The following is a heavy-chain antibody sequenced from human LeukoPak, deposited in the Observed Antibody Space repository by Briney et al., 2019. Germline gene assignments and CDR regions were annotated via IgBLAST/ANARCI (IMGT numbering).Heavy chain of an antibody. CDR2: INPSGGST. V-gene: IGHV1-46*01. Sequence: ASVKVSCKASGGTFSSYTISWVRQAPGQGLEWMGIINPSGGSTSYAQKFQGRVTMTRDTSTSTVYMELSSLRSEDTAVYYCARESVRGYCSGGSCYSGAFDIWGQGTMVTVSS. D-gene: IGHD2-15*01. CDR1: GGTFSSYT. J-gene: IGHJ3*02. CDR3: ARESVRGYCSGGSCYSGAFDI.